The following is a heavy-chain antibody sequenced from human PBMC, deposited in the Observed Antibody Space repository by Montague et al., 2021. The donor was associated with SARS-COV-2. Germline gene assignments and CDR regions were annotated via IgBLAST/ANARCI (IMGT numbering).Heavy chain of an antibody. CDR1: GGSISSTSYY. Sequence: SETLSLTCSVSGGSISSTSYYWGWIRQPPGKGLEWIGSIYYSGSTYYXPSLRSRVTISVDTSKNQFSLKLSSVTAADTAVYYCASPTVVVTAPNYYGMDVWGQGTTVTVSS. V-gene: IGHV4-39*01. D-gene: IGHD2-21*02. CDR3: ASPTVVVTAPNYYGMDV. CDR2: IYYSGST. J-gene: IGHJ6*02.